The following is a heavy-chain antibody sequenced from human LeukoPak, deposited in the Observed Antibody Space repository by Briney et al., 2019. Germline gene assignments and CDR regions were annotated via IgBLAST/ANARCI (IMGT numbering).Heavy chain of an antibody. Sequence: GGSLRLSCAASGFTFSSYSMNWVRQAPGKGLEWVSSISSSSSYIYYADSVKGRFTISRDNAKNSLYLQMNSLRAEDTAVYYCAREITYYDILTGYYNRCFDLWGRGTLVTVSS. CDR2: ISSSSSYI. D-gene: IGHD3-9*01. J-gene: IGHJ2*01. CDR3: AREITYYDILTGYYNRCFDL. CDR1: GFTFSSYS. V-gene: IGHV3-21*01.